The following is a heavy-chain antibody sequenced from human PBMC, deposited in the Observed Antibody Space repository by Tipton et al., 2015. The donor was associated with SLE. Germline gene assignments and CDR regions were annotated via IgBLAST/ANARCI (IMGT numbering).Heavy chain of an antibody. CDR3: AKDIFPYSSQFDY. CDR1: GFTFDDYA. CDR2: ISWNSGSI. D-gene: IGHD6-13*01. Sequence: RSLRLSCAASGFTFDDYAMHWVRQAPGKGLEWVSGISWNSGSIGHADSVKGRFTISRDNAKNSLYLQMNSLRAEDTALYYCAKDIFPYSSQFDYWGQGTLVTVSS. V-gene: IGHV3-9*01. J-gene: IGHJ4*02.